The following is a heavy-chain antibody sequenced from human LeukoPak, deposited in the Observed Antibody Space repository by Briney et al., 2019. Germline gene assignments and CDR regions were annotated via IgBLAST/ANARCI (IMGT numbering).Heavy chain of an antibody. CDR3: ASGSTLGYCSSTSCRRPNDY. CDR2: INHSGST. CDR1: GGSFSGYY. V-gene: IGHV4-34*01. Sequence: SETLSLTCAVYGGSFSGYYWSWIRQPPGKGLEWIGEINHSGSTNYNPSLKSRVTISVDTSKNQFSLKLSSATAADTAVYYCASGSTLGYCSSTSCRRPNDYWGQGTLVTVSS. J-gene: IGHJ4*02. D-gene: IGHD2-2*01.